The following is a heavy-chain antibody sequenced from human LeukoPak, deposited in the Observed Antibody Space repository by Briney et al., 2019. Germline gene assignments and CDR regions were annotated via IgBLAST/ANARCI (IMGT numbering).Heavy chain of an antibody. V-gene: IGHV3-30*03. CDR3: ARESLRFLEWLPRHLDY. D-gene: IGHD3-3*01. Sequence: GGSLRLSCAASGFTFSSDGMHWVRQAPGKGLEWVAVISYDGSNKYYADSVKGRFTISRDNSKNTLYLQMNSLRAEDTAVYYCARESLRFLEWLPRHLDYWGQGTLVTVSS. J-gene: IGHJ4*02. CDR1: GFTFSSDG. CDR2: ISYDGSNK.